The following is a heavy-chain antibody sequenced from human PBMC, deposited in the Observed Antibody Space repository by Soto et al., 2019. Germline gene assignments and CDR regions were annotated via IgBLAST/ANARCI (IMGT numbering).Heavy chain of an antibody. CDR3: ARDRIEYSSIGYYYYGMDV. CDR2: IYYSGST. Sequence: PSETLSLTCTVSGGSISSYYWIWIRQPPGKGLEWIGYIYYSGSTNYNPSLKSRVTISVDTSKNQFSLKLSSVTAADTAVYYCARDRIEYSSIGYYYYGMDVWGQGTTVTVSS. CDR1: GGSISSYY. D-gene: IGHD6-6*01. J-gene: IGHJ6*02. V-gene: IGHV4-59*01.